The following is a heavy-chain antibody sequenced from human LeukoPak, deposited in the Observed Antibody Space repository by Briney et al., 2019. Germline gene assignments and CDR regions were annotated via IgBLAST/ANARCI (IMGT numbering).Heavy chain of an antibody. Sequence: PSETLSLTCTVSGGSISSDGYYWSWIRQHPGKGLEWIGFIYYSGSTYYNPSLKSRIAISVDTSKNQFSLKLSPVTAADTAVYYCARDRGGTAVTTAGYFDNWGQGTLVTVSS. CDR1: GGSISSDGYY. CDR3: ARDRGGTAVTTAGYFDN. CDR2: IYYSGST. D-gene: IGHD4-17*01. V-gene: IGHV4-31*03. J-gene: IGHJ4*02.